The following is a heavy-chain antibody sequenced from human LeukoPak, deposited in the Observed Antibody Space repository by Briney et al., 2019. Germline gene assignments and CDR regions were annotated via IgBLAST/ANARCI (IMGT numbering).Heavy chain of an antibody. CDR1: GFTFSGYA. Sequence: GGSLRLSCAASGFTFSGYAMSWVRQAPGKGLEWVSAISGSGGSTYYADSVKGRFTIPRDNSKNTLYLQMNSLRAEDTAVYYCAKDARYFDWLSYPQPAYYFDYWGQGTLVTVSS. CDR3: AKDARYFDWLSYPQPAYYFDY. V-gene: IGHV3-23*01. J-gene: IGHJ4*02. D-gene: IGHD3-9*01. CDR2: ISGSGGST.